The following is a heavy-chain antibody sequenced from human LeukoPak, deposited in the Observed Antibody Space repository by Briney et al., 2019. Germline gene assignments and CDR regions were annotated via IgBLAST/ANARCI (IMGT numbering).Heavy chain of an antibody. Sequence: PGGSLRLSCAVSGFNFRDHWMDWVRQAPGKGLEWVGHIKNDGSETYYLDSLKGRFSISRDNTNNALYLQMNSLRSDDTAVYYCARGWLAETTVVTPYNYWGQGTLVTVSS. CDR2: IKNDGSET. J-gene: IGHJ4*02. CDR3: ARGWLAETTVVTPYNY. V-gene: IGHV3-7*03. CDR1: GFNFRDHW. D-gene: IGHD4-23*01.